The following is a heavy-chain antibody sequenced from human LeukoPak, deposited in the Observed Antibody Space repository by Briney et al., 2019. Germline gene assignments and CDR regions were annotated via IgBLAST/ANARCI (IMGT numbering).Heavy chain of an antibody. Sequence: GGSLRLSCAASGFTFSSYGMHWVRQAPGKGLEWVAVIWYDGSNKYYADSVKGRFTISRGNAKNSLYLQVNSLRAEDTALYYCARAPGEGWFDPWGQGTLVTVSS. CDR2: IWYDGSNK. CDR1: GFTFSSYG. J-gene: IGHJ5*02. D-gene: IGHD4-17*01. V-gene: IGHV3-33*01. CDR3: ARAPGEGWFDP.